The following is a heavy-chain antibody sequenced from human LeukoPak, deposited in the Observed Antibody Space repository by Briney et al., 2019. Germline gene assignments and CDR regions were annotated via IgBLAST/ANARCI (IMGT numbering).Heavy chain of an antibody. Sequence: GSLRLSCAASGFPFSSYSVNWVCQAPGKGLEWVSSISSSSSYIYYADSVEGRFTISRDNAKNSLYLQMNSLRAEDTAVYYCASARGDFWTSYYSYWGQGTLVTVSS. CDR1: GFPFSSYS. V-gene: IGHV3-21*01. CDR2: ISSSSSYI. D-gene: IGHD3/OR15-3a*01. J-gene: IGHJ4*02. CDR3: ASARGDFWTSYYSY.